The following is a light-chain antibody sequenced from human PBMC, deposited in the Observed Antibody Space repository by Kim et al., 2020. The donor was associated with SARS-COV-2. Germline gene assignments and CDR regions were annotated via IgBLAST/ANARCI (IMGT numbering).Light chain of an antibody. Sequence: EIVMTQSPVTLSVSPGERATLSCGASQTIYNNLAWYQQKLGQAPRVVIYDASTRASGVPDRFSGSGSGSEFTLTIDSLQSEDLAVYYCQQYRDWPLTFGGGTKVDIK. V-gene: IGKV3-15*01. CDR3: QQYRDWPLT. J-gene: IGKJ4*01. CDR1: QTIYNN. CDR2: DAS.